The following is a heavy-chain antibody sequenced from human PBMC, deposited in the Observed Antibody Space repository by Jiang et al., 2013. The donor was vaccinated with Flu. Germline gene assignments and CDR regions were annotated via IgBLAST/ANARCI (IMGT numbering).Heavy chain of an antibody. CDR2: IFRGGST. CDR1: GDSIRSSSYC. J-gene: IGHJ4*02. Sequence: GSGLVKPSETLSLTCTVSGDSIRSSSYCWGWIRQPPGKGLEWIGTIFRGGSTYYNPSLKSRVTISVDASKNQFSLKLRSVTATDTAVYHCARQGDKWTDPRWAPDYLGYWGQGTLVTVSS. CDR3: ARQGDKWTDPRWAPDYLGY. D-gene: IGHD1-26*01. V-gene: IGHV4-39*01.